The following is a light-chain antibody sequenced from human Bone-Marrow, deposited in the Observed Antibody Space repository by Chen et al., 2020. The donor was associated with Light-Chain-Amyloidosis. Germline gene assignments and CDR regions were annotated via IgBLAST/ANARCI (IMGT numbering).Light chain of an antibody. CDR3: QVWDRSSDRPV. CDR1: NIGSTS. Sequence: SYVLTQPSSVSVAPGQTATIARGGNNIGSTSAHWYQQTPGQAPLLVVYDDSDRPSGIPERLAGSNSGNTATLTISRVEAGDEADDYCQVWDRSSDRPVFGGGTKLTVL. CDR2: DDS. J-gene: IGLJ3*02. V-gene: IGLV3-21*02.